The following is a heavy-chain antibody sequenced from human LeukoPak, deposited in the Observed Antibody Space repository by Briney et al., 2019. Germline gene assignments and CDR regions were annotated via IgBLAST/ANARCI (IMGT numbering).Heavy chain of an antibody. V-gene: IGHV4-61*01. CDR3: ARDGDYGDYSFDY. Sequence: SETLSLTCTVSGVSVSSGSYYWSWIRQPPGKGLEWIGYIYYSGSTNYNPSLKSRVTISVDTSKNQFSLKLSSVTAADTAVYYCARDGDYGDYSFDYWSQGTLVTVSS. J-gene: IGHJ4*02. CDR1: GVSVSSGSYY. CDR2: IYYSGST. D-gene: IGHD4-17*01.